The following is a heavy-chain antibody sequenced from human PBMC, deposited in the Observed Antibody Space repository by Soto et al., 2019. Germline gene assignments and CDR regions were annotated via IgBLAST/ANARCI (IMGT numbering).Heavy chain of an antibody. V-gene: IGHV4-34*01. CDR3: ARARKETKYYYPSSGYYPLDY. CDR2: INHSGST. CDR1: GGSFSGYY. D-gene: IGHD3-22*01. Sequence: PSETLSLTCAVYGGSFSGYYWSWIRQPPGKGLEWIGEINHSGSTNYNPSLKSRVTISVDTSKNQFSLKLSPVTAADTAVYYCARARKETKYYYPSSGYYPLDYWGQGTLVTVSS. J-gene: IGHJ4*02.